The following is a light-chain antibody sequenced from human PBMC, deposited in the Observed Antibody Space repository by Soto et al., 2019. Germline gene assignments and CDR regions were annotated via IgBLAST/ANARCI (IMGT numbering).Light chain of an antibody. J-gene: IGKJ5*01. Sequence: EIVLTQSPGTLSLSPGEGAALYCRASQSVSSSSLAWYQQKPGQAPRLLIYGASNRATGIPGRFSGSGSGTDFTLTISSLEPEDFAVYYCQQRSNWPHITFGQGTQLEIK. CDR2: GAS. V-gene: IGKV3D-20*02. CDR3: QQRSNWPHIT. CDR1: QSVSSSS.